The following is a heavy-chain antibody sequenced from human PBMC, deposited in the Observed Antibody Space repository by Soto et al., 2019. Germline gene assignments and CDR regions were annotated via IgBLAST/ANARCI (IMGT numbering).Heavy chain of an antibody. CDR1: GFTFSSYA. D-gene: IGHD1-7*01. Sequence: GGSLRLSCAASGFTFSSYAMSWVRQAPGKGLEWVSAISGSGGSTCYADSVKGRFTISRDNSKNTLYLQMNSLRAEDTAVYYCAKSTLITGTTCDWGQGTLVTVSS. CDR2: ISGSGGST. J-gene: IGHJ4*02. CDR3: AKSTLITGTTCD. V-gene: IGHV3-23*01.